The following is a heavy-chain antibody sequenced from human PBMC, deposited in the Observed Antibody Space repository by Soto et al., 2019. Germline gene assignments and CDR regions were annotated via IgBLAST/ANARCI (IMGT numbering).Heavy chain of an antibody. CDR2: IIPIFGTA. V-gene: IGHV1-69*06. D-gene: IGHD2-15*01. CDR3: ARDHRGLGVVVVAANYYYYYGMDV. Sequence: QVQLVQSGAEVKKPGSSVKVSCKASGGTFSSYAISWVRQAPGQGLEWMGGIIPIFGTANYAQKFQGRVTITADKSTRPAYMERSSLRSEDTAVYYCARDHRGLGVVVVAANYYYYYGMDVWGQGTTVTVSS. CDR1: GGTFSSYA. J-gene: IGHJ6*02.